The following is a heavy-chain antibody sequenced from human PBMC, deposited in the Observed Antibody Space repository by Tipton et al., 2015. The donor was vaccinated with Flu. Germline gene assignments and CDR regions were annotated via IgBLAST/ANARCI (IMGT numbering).Heavy chain of an antibody. J-gene: IGHJ4*02. CDR3: ARHIYARLGIPYFDF. CDR2: IYYSGYT. Sequence: TLSLTCTVSGGSVTNYYWSWIRQPPGKGLEWIGYIYYSGYTNYNPSLKSRVSISVDTSKDQVYLDLGSLTATDTAVYYCARHIYARLGIPYFDFWGLGTLVTVSS. V-gene: IGHV4-59*08. CDR1: GGSVTNYY. D-gene: IGHD3-9*01.